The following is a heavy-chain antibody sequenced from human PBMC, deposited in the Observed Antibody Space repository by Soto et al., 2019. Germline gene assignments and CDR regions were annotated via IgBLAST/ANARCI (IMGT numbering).Heavy chain of an antibody. J-gene: IGHJ5*02. D-gene: IGHD6-19*01. CDR2: IIPIFDSA. CDR1: GGSISSFA. Sequence: QVQLVQSGAEVKKPGSSVKVSCKASGGSISSFAISWVRQAPGQGLDWMGGIIPIFDSANYAQKFQGRVTITADESTSTVYMELSSLRSEDTAVYYCARDDGSGWFFEAAWGQGTLVTVSS. CDR3: ARDDGSGWFFEAA. V-gene: IGHV1-69*12.